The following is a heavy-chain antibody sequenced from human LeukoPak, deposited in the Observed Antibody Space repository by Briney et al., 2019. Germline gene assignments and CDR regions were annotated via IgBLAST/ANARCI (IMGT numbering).Heavy chain of an antibody. CDR2: ISYDGSNK. D-gene: IGHD6-19*01. V-gene: IGHV3-30*18. CDR1: GFTFSSCG. CDR3: AKSGSSGWYWVDY. J-gene: IGHJ4*02. Sequence: GKSLRLSCAASGFTFSSCGMHWVRQAPGKGLEWVAVISYDGSNKYYADSVKGRFTISRDNSKNTLYLQMNSLRAEDTAVYYCAKSGSSGWYWVDYWGQGTLVTVSS.